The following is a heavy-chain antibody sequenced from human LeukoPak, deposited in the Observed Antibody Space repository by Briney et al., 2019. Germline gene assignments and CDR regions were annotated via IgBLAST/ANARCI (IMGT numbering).Heavy chain of an antibody. CDR1: GFTFSSYG. CDR2: ISGSGGST. D-gene: IGHD3-16*01. Sequence: GGSLRLSCAASGFTFSSYGMSWVRQAPGKGLEWVSGISGSGGSTYYADSVKGRFTISRDNSKNTLYLQMNSLRAEDTAVYYCAKDWALFWFDPWGQGTLVTVSS. CDR3: AKDWALFWFDP. J-gene: IGHJ5*02. V-gene: IGHV3-23*01.